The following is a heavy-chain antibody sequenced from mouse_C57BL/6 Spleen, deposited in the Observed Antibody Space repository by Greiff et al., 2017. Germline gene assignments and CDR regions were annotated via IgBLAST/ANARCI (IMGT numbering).Heavy chain of an antibody. Sequence: QVHVKQSGAELVKPGASVKISCKASGYAFSSYWMNWVKQRPGKGLEWIGQIYPGDGDTNYNGKFKGKATLTADKSSSTAYMQLSSLTSEDSAVYFCARLRGYKRNYAMDYWGQGTSVTVAS. D-gene: IGHD3-1*01. CDR3: ARLRGYKRNYAMDY. J-gene: IGHJ4*01. CDR2: IYPGDGDT. CDR1: GYAFSSYW. V-gene: IGHV1-80*01.